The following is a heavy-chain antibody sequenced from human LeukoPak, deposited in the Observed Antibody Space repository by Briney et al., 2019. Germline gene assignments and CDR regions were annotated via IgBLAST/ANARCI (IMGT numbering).Heavy chain of an antibody. CDR1: GYTFTAYL. V-gene: IGHV1-2*02. D-gene: IGHD3-10*01. CDR2: INPNRGET. Sequence: GASVKVSCETSGYTFTAYLLHWVRQAPGQGLEWMGWINPNRGETDYAQNFQGRVTMTRDTSINTAYMDLNRLRPDDTAVYYCVRSPTSGTYYNRPYYFDSWGQGTLVTVSS. J-gene: IGHJ4*02. CDR3: VRSPTSGTYYNRPYYFDS.